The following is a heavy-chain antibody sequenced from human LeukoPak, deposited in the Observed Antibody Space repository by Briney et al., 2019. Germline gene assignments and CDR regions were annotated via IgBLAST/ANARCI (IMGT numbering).Heavy chain of an antibody. CDR2: ISYDGSSK. CDR1: GYDFTKYA. J-gene: IGHJ5*02. V-gene: IGHV3-30*04. D-gene: IGHD3-10*01. CDR3: ARESDGSGSIQEIDHNWFDP. Sequence: SCKASGYDFTKYAVQWVRQAPGKGLEWVAVISYDGSSKYYADSVKGRFTISRDNSKSTLYLQMNSLRSEDTAVYYCARESDGSGSIQEIDHNWFDPWGQGTLVTVSS.